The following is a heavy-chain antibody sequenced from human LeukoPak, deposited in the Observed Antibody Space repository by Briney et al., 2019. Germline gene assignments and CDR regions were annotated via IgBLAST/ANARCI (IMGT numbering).Heavy chain of an antibody. V-gene: IGHV3-21*01. CDR2: ISSSSSYI. CDR3: ARKTVGDFDY. J-gene: IGHJ4*02. CDR1: GFTFSSYS. Sequence: PGGSLRLSCATSGFTFSSYSMNWVRQAPGKGLEWVSSISSSSSYIYYADSVKGRFTISRDNAKNSLYLQMNSLRAEDTAVYYCARKTVGDFDYWGQGTLVTVSS. D-gene: IGHD1-26*01.